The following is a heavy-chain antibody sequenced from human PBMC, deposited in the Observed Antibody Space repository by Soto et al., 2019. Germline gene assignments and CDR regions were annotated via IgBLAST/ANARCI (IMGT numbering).Heavy chain of an antibody. Sequence: PGGSLRLACASSVFNFSNHWMDWVRQRPAEGLVWVSRITSDGKSKAYAESVKGRFAISRDNAKNTLYLQMNGLTAEDTAVYYRARESGDWPINWFDPWGQGTMVTVSS. CDR1: VFNFSNHW. V-gene: IGHV3-74*01. D-gene: IGHD2-21*02. J-gene: IGHJ5*02. CDR3: ARESGDWPINWFDP. CDR2: ITSDGKSK.